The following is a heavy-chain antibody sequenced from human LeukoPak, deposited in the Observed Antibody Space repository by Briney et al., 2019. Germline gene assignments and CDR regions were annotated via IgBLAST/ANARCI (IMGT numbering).Heavy chain of an antibody. CDR3: ARRLTQYDCFDP. CDR1: GDSVSSNSFT. CDR2: TYYRSTWYN. V-gene: IGHV6-1*01. D-gene: IGHD2-2*01. Sequence: SQTLSLTCAISGDSVSSNSFTWNWIRQSPSRGLEWLGRTYYRSTWYNDYAVSVRGRITVNPDTSKNQFSLHLNSVTPEDTAVYYCARRLTQYDCFDPWGQGILVTVSS. J-gene: IGHJ5*02.